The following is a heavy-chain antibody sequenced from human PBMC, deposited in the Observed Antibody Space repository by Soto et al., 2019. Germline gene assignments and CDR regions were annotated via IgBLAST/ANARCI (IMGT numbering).Heavy chain of an antibody. Sequence: ASVKVSCKASGYTFTAYHIHWVRQAPGQGLEWMGWINPNSGDTTSARKFQGRVTMTRDTSITTVYMVLSRLRTDDTAFYYCTIGPYRNWFVPWGQGTLVTVSS. CDR2: INPNSGDT. CDR3: TIGPYRNWFVP. V-gene: IGHV1-2*02. J-gene: IGHJ5*02. D-gene: IGHD1-26*01. CDR1: GYTFTAYH.